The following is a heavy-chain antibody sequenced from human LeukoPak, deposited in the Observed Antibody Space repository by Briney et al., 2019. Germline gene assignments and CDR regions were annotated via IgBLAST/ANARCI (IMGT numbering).Heavy chain of an antibody. CDR1: GGSFSGYY. CDR3: ARVLGDTAMVTD. V-gene: IGHV4-34*01. Sequence: SETLSLTCVVYGGSFSGYYWSWIRQPPGKGLEWIGEINHSGSTNYNPSLKSRVTISVDTSKNQFSLKLSSVTAADTAVYYCARVLGDTAMVTDWGQGTLVTVSS. CDR2: INHSGST. J-gene: IGHJ4*02. D-gene: IGHD5-18*01.